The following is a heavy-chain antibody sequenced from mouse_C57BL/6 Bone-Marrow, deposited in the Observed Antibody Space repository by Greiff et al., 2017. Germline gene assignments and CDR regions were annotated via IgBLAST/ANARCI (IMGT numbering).Heavy chain of an antibody. CDR2: LSSGGSYT. V-gene: IGHV5-6*01. CDR3: ARHGNYVPYYAMDY. CDR1: GFTFSSYG. J-gene: IGHJ4*01. D-gene: IGHD1-1*01. Sequence: EVQVVESGGDLVKPGGSLKLSCAASGFTFSSYGMSWVRQTPDKRLEWVATLSSGGSYTYYPDSVKGRFTISRDNAKNTLYLQMSSLQSEDTAMYYCARHGNYVPYYAMDYWGQGTSVTVSS.